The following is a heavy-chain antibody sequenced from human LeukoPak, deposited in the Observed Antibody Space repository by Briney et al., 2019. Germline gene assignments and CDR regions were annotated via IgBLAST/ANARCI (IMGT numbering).Heavy chain of an antibody. D-gene: IGHD2-2*02. CDR3: ARDGPALQGVRYGMDV. J-gene: IGHJ6*02. CDR2: ISAYNGNT. V-gene: IGHV1-18*03. CDR1: GYTFTSYG. Sequence: GASVKVSCKASGYTFTSYGISWVRQAPGQGLEWMGWISAYNGNTNYAQKLQGRVTMTTDTSTSTAYMELRSLRSDDMAVYYCARDGPALQGVRYGMDVWGQGTTVTVSS.